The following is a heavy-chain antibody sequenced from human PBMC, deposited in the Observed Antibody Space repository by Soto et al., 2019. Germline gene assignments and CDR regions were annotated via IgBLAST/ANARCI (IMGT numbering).Heavy chain of an antibody. CDR2: IYPGDSDT. Sequence: GAPLQISCQVSGYRITSYWIGWVRQMPGKGLEWMGIIYPGDSDTRYSPSFQGQVTISADKSISTAYLQWSSLKASDTAMYYCARRDTAMVGFDIWGQGTMVTVSS. V-gene: IGHV5-51*01. J-gene: IGHJ3*02. D-gene: IGHD5-18*01. CDR3: ARRDTAMVGFDI. CDR1: GYRITSYW.